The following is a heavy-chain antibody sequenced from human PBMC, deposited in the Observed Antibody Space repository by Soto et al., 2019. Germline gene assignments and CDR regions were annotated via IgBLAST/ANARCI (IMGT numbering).Heavy chain of an antibody. CDR1: GLIFSNYK. Sequence: GGSLRLSCAASGLIFSNYKMHWVRQAPGKGLVWVSRINTDGSITDYADSVKGRFTVSRGNPKNTLCLQMNSLRAEDTAVYYCARDTDGLHYWGQGTLVTVSS. CDR3: ARDTDGLHY. V-gene: IGHV3-74*01. CDR2: INTDGSIT. J-gene: IGHJ4*02.